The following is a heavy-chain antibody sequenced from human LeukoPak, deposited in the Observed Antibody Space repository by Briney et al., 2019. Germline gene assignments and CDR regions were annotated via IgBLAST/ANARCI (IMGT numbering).Heavy chain of an antibody. CDR3: ARDGIGSSGYDYYYGMDV. CDR2: IYPGDSDT. Sequence: GESLQISCKGSGYSFTSYWIGWVRQMPGKGLEWMGIIYPGDSDTRYSPSFQGQVTISADKSISTAYLQWSSLKASDTAMYYCARDGIGSSGYDYYYGMDVWGQGTTVTVSS. V-gene: IGHV5-51*01. J-gene: IGHJ6*02. CDR1: GYSFTSYW. D-gene: IGHD5-12*01.